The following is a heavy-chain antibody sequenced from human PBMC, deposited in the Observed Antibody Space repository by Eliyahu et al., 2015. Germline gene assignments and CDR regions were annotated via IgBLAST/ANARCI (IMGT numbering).Heavy chain of an antibody. CDR2: INPNSGGT. Sequence: QVQLVQSGAEVKKPGASVKVSCKASGYTFTGYYMHWVRQAPGQGLEWMGWINPNSGGTNYAQKFQGWVTMTRDTSISTAYMELSRLRSDDTAVYYCARVTGLGEFHYGMDVWGQGTTVTVSS. CDR1: GYTFTGYY. D-gene: IGHD3-10*01. CDR3: ARVTGLGEFHYGMDV. J-gene: IGHJ6*02. V-gene: IGHV1-2*04.